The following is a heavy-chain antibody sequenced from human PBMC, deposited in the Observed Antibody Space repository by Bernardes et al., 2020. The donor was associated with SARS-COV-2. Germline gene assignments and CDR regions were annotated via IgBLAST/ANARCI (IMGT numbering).Heavy chain of an antibody. V-gene: IGHV4-59*01. CDR1: GGSIRSSY. CDR2: IYYSGRT. J-gene: IGHJ4*02. D-gene: IGHD3-22*01. CDR3: ARYDKKYYYDSSGYAFDY. Sequence: SETLSLTCTVSGGSIRSSYWSWIRQPPGKGLEWIGYIYYSGRTNYNPSLKSRVTISVDTSKNPFSLKLSSVTAADTAVYYCARYDKKYYYDSSGYAFDYVGQGTLVTVSS.